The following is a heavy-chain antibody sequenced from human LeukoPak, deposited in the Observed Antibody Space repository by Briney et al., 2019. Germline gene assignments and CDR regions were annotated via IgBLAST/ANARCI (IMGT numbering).Heavy chain of an antibody. V-gene: IGHV1-69*06. Sequence: SVKASCKASGGTFSSYAISWVRQAPGQGLEWMGRIIPIFGTANYAQKFQGRVTITADKSTSTAYMELSSLRSEDTAVYYCARDQGEKYQLLSGWGQGTLFTVSS. D-gene: IGHD2-2*01. CDR3: ARDQGEKYQLLSG. CDR1: GGTFSSYA. CDR2: IIPIFGTA. J-gene: IGHJ4*02.